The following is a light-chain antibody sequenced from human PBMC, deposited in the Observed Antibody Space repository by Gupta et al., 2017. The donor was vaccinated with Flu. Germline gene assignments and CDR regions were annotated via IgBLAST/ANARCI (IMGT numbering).Light chain of an antibody. V-gene: IGLV3-1*01. J-gene: IGLJ2*01. CDR2: QDT. Sequence: SYDLTQPPSVSVSPGQTASITCSGDKLGDIYVSWYQQRPGQSPVLVMYQDTQRPSGIPGRFSGSNSGNTATLTISGTQAMDEADYYCQAWDSGTCGFGGGTKLTVL. CDR1: KLGDIY. CDR3: QAWDSGTCG.